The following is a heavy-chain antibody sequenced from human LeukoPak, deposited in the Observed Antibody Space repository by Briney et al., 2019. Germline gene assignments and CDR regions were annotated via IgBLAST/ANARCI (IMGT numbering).Heavy chain of an antibody. CDR2: ISSSSSTI. J-gene: IGHJ4*02. D-gene: IGHD6-13*01. CDR3: ARDREGSSSSWYFDY. CDR1: GFTFNTYG. V-gene: IGHV3-48*01. Sequence: GGSLRLSCAASGFTFNTYGMNWVRQAPGKGLEWVSYISSSSSTIYYADSVKGRFTISRDNVKNSLYLQMNSLRAEDTAVYYCARDREGSSSSWYFDYWGQGTLVTVSS.